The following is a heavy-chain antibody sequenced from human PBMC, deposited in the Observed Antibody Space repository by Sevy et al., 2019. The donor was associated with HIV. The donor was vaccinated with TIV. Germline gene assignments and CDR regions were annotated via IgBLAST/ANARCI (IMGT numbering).Heavy chain of an antibody. Sequence: SETLSLTCTVSGGSISSGSYYWSWIRQPAGKGLEWIGRIYTSGSTNYNPSLKSRVTMSVDTSKNQFSLKLSSVTAADTAVYYCSREWRGVGRPLRYFDLWGRGTLVTVSS. CDR1: GGSISSGSYY. CDR2: IYTSGST. V-gene: IGHV4-61*02. CDR3: SREWRGVGRPLRYFDL. J-gene: IGHJ2*01. D-gene: IGHD1-26*01.